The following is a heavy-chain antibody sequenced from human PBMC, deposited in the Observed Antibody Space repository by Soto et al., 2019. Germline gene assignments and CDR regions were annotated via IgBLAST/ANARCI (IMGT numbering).Heavy chain of an antibody. CDR3: ARGQFGVTMDV. Sequence: EVQLLESGGGLVQPGGSLRLSCAASEFTFSSYSMIWVRQAPGKGLEWVSGVNGGGEITYYAESVKGRFTISRDNSKNTLYLQMNSQRAEDTAVFYCARGQFGVTMDVWGQGTTVTVSS. J-gene: IGHJ6*02. D-gene: IGHD3-3*01. CDR1: EFTFSSYS. V-gene: IGHV3-23*01. CDR2: VNGGGEIT.